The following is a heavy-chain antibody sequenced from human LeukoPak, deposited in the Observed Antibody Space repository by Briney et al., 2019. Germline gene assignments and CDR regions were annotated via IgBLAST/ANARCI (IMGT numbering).Heavy chain of an antibody. J-gene: IGHJ4*02. D-gene: IGHD4-17*01. CDR2: INHSGST. V-gene: IGHV4-34*01. Sequence: SETLSLTCAVYGGSFSGYYWSWIRQPPGKGLEWIGEINHSGSTSYNPSLKSRVTISVDTSKNQFSLKLSSVTAADTAVYYCARADYGDYDTYYLDYWGQGTLVTVSS. CDR3: ARADYGDYDTYYLDY. CDR1: GGSFSGYY.